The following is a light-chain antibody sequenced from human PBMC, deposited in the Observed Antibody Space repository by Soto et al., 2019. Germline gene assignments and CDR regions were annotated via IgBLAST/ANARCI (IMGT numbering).Light chain of an antibody. Sequence: QSVLTPPPSASGTPGQRATISCSGSSSNIGSNYVYWYQHLPGTTPKLLIYTNNQRPSGVPDRFSGSKSGTSASLAISGLRSEDEADYYCAAWDDSLSGVVFGGGTKLTVL. J-gene: IGLJ2*01. CDR2: TNN. CDR1: SSNIGSNY. CDR3: AAWDDSLSGVV. V-gene: IGLV1-47*02.